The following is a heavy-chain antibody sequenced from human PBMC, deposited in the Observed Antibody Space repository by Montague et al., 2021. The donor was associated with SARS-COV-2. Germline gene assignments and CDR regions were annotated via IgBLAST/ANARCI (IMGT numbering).Heavy chain of an antibody. CDR2: VYRTGGT. D-gene: IGHD5-12*01. CDR1: GGSVNSTNW. V-gene: IGHV4-4*02. CDR3: ASTGAYDHFDY. J-gene: IGHJ4*02. Sequence: SETLSLTCTVSGGSVNSTNWWSWVRQPPGKGLEWIAEVYRTGGTMFNPSFRSRVTLSIDRSKNLFSSNLNSVTVADTAVYYCASTGAYDHFDYWGPGTLVIVSS.